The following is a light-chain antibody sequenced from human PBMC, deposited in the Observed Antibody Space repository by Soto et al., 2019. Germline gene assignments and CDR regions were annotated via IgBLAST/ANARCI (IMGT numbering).Light chain of an antibody. Sequence: QSALTQPPSASGSPRQSVTISCTGTSSDLGGYNFVSWYQQHPGKAPKLMIYEVNKRPSGVPDRFSGSKSGNTASLTVSGLQAEDEADYYCSSYAGSNNVVFGGGTKLTVL. V-gene: IGLV2-8*01. CDR1: SSDLGGYNF. CDR2: EVN. J-gene: IGLJ2*01. CDR3: SSYAGSNNVV.